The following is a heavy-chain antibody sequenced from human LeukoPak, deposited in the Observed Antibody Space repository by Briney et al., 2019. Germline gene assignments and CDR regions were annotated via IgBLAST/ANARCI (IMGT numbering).Heavy chain of an antibody. CDR1: GFTFSNYA. V-gene: IGHV3-23*01. CDR2: FSGSGGST. Sequence: GGSLRLSCAASGFTFSNYALSWVRQAPGKGLEWVSTFSGSGGSTYYADSVKGRFTISRDNSKNTLYLQMNSLRAEDTAVYYCAKTNVRYFDWWGQGTLVTVSS. D-gene: IGHD3-9*01. CDR3: AKTNVRYFDW. J-gene: IGHJ4*02.